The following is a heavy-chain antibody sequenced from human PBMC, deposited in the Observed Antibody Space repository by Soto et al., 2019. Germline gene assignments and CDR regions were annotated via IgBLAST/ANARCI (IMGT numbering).Heavy chain of an antibody. CDR3: ARDFGDTTEYGMDF. V-gene: IGHV3-30-3*01. J-gene: IGHJ6*02. CDR2: ISYDGSNK. D-gene: IGHD3-16*01. Sequence: QVQLVESGGGVVQPGRSLRLSCAASGFTFSSYAMHWVRQAPGKGLEWVAVISYDGSNKYYADSVKGRFTISRDNSKNTLYLQMNSLRAEDTAVYYCARDFGDTTEYGMDFWGQGTTVTVSS. CDR1: GFTFSSYA.